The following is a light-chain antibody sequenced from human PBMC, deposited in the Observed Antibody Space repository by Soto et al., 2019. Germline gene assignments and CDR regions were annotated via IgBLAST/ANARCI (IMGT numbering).Light chain of an antibody. CDR2: GAS. J-gene: IGKJ1*01. CDR1: QSVSGSY. Sequence: GWTQSTGTLSLSPGERATLSCRASQSVSGSYLAWYQQKPGQAPRLLIYGASSRATGIPDRFSGSGSGTDFTLTISRLEPEDFAVYYCQQYGSSPWTFGQGTKVDIK. CDR3: QQYGSSPWT. V-gene: IGKV3-20*01.